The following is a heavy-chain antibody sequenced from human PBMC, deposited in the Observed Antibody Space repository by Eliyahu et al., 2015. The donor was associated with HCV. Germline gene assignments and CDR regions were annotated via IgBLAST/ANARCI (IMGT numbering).Heavy chain of an antibody. V-gene: IGHV3-7*01. Sequence: EVQVVESGGDLVQPGGSLRLYCAGSGFTFTTFWMSWVRQAPGKGLEWVANINKDGSARSYVDSVKGRFTISRDNVKNLLSLEMNNLRAEDTAVYYCTRDQTWGQGTLVTVSS. CDR1: GFTFTTFW. J-gene: IGHJ5*02. CDR2: INKDGSAR. CDR3: TRDQT.